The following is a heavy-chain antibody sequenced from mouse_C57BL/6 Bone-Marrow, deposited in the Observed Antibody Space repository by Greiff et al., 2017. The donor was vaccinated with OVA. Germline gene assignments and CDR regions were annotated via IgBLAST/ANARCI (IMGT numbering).Heavy chain of an antibody. Sequence: DVKLQESGPGLVKPSQSLSLTCSVTGYSITSGYYWNWIRQFPGNKLEWMGYISYDGSNNCNPSLKNRISITRDTSKNQFFLKLNSVTTEDTATYYCARGGGQLPYYYAMDYWGQGTSVTVSS. V-gene: IGHV3-6*01. J-gene: IGHJ4*01. CDR2: ISYDGSN. D-gene: IGHD6-1*01. CDR3: ARGGGQLPYYYAMDY. CDR1: GYSITSGYY.